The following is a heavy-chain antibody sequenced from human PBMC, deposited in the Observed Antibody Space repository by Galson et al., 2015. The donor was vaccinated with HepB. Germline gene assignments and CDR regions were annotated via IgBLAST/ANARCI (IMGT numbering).Heavy chain of an antibody. J-gene: IGHJ6*02. CDR1: GFTFSSYG. D-gene: IGHD3/OR15-3a*01. V-gene: IGHV3-30*18. CDR2: ISYDGSNK. Sequence: SLRLSCAASGFTFSSYGMHWVRQAPGKGLEWVAVISYDGSNKYYADSVKGRFTISRDNSKNTLYLQMNSLRAEDTAVYYCAKGLDRYYSYYGMEGWGQASTVTVSS. CDR3: AKGLDRYYSYYGMEG.